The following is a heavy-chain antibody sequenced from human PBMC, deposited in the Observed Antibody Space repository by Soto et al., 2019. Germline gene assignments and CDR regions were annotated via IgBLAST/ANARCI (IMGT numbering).Heavy chain of an antibody. CDR3: ARHRADPRDFWDS. Sequence: SETLSLTCTVSGGSISSSSYYWGWIRQPPGKGLEWIGSIYYSGSTYYNPSLKSRVTISVDTSKNQFSLKFTSVTAADTAMYFCARHRADPRDFWDSWGQGTLVTVSS. CDR2: IYYSGST. D-gene: IGHD3-3*01. J-gene: IGHJ4*02. V-gene: IGHV4-39*01. CDR1: GGSISSSSYY.